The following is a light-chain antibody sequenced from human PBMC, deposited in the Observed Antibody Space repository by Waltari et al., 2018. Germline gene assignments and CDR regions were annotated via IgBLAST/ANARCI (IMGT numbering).Light chain of an antibody. J-gene: IGKJ4*01. CDR2: AAS. V-gene: IGKV3-15*01. CDR1: QSVRSN. Sequence: ILLTQFPGTLSLSPGETATFSCRASQSVRSNLAWYQQKPGQAPRLLIYAASTRATGIPASFSGSGAGTEFTLTISSLQSEDFAVYYCQQYNNWPLTFGGGTKVEIK. CDR3: QQYNNWPLT.